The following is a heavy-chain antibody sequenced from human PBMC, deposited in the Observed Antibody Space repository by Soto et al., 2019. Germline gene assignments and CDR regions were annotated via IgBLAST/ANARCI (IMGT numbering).Heavy chain of an antibody. CDR3: ARDRAVVVPAAPTVPHSYYYYGMDG. CDR1: GFTFSSYA. V-gene: IGHV3-30*04. CDR2: ISYDGSKK. Sequence: GGSLRRSCAASGFTFSSYAMHWVRQAPGKGLERVAGISYDGSKKYYADSVKGRFTISRDNSKNTLYLQMNSLRAEYTAVHYYARDRAVVVPAAPTVPHSYYYYGMDGWGPGTTVTVSS. D-gene: IGHD2-2*01. J-gene: IGHJ6*02.